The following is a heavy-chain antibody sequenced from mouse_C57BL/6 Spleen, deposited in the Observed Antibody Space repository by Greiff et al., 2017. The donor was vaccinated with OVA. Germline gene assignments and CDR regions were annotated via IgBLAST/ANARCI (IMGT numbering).Heavy chain of an antibody. Sequence: QVQLKQSGAELVRPGASVKLSCKASGYTFTDYSINLVKQRPGQGLEWIARIYPGSGNTYYNEKFKGKATLTAEKSSSTAYMQLSSLTSEDSAVYFCARGAGDGYFDYWGQGTTLTVSS. CDR2: IYPGSGNT. CDR1: GYTFTDYS. CDR3: ARGAGDGYFDY. D-gene: IGHD2-3*01. J-gene: IGHJ2*01. V-gene: IGHV1-76*01.